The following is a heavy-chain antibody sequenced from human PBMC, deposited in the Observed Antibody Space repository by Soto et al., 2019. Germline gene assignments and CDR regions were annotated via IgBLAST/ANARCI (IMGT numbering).Heavy chain of an antibody. Sequence: VQLVESGGGVVQPGTSLRLSCAASGFTFSTYGMHWVRQTPGKGLEWVAIIWYEGLNIYYADSVKGRFTISRDDSKNTVYLEMNSLRPGDTAVYYCARAGPYCGSDCYPWAFDIWGHGTVVTVSS. CDR2: IWYEGLNI. CDR1: GFTFSTYG. J-gene: IGHJ3*02. D-gene: IGHD2-21*02. CDR3: ARAGPYCGSDCYPWAFDI. V-gene: IGHV3-33*01.